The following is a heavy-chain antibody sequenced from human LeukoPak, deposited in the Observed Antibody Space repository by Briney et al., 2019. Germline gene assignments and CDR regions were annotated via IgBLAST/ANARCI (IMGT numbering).Heavy chain of an antibody. V-gene: IGHV1-8*01. D-gene: IGHD3-22*01. CDR3: ASALGYYDSRGYRDY. CDR2: MNPNSANT. J-gene: IGHJ4*02. Sequence: ASVKVSCKASAYTFTSYDINWVRQATGQGLEWMGWMNPNSANTGYAQKFQGRVTMTRNTSTSTAYMELSSLRSEDTAVYYCASALGYYDSRGYRDYWGQGTLVTVSS. CDR1: AYTFTSYD.